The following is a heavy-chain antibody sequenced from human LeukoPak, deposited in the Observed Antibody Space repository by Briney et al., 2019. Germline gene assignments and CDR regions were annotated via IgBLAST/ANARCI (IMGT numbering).Heavy chain of an antibody. D-gene: IGHD1-7*01. V-gene: IGHV3-53*01. CDR2: IYSGGST. CDR3: ARVRQRTTGFDY. CDR1: GFTFSSNY. J-gene: IGHJ4*02. Sequence: GGSLRLSCAASGFTFSSNYMSWVRQAPGKGLEWVSVIYSGGSTYYADSVKGRFTISRDNSKNTLYLQMNSLRAEDTAVYYCARVRQRTTGFDYWGQGTLVTVSS.